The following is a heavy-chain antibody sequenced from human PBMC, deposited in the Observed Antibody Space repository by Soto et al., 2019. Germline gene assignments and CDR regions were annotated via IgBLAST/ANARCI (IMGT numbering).Heavy chain of an antibody. D-gene: IGHD3-3*01. CDR1: GFTFSSYG. CDR3: ARGPDPLRFLEWWPRAFDI. Sequence: GGSLRLSCAASGFTFSSYGMHWVRQAPGKGLEWVAVIWYDGSNKYYADSVKGRFTISRDNSKNTLYLQMNSLRAEDTAVYYCARGPDPLRFLEWWPRAFDIWGQGTMVTVSS. CDR2: IWYDGSNK. J-gene: IGHJ3*02. V-gene: IGHV3-33*01.